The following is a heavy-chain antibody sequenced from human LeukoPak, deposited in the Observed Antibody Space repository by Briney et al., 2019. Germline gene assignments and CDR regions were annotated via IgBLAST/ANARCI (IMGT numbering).Heavy chain of an antibody. V-gene: IGHV3-9*03. D-gene: IGHD6-13*01. CDR1: GFTFDDYA. CDR3: AKGDSSSWYYHLDY. Sequence: PGGSLRLSCAASGFTFDDYAMHWVRQAPGKGLEGVSGISWNSGSIVYADSVKGRFTISRDNAKNSLYLQMNSLRAEDMALYYCAKGDSSSWYYHLDYWGQGTLVTVSS. J-gene: IGHJ4*02. CDR2: ISWNSGSI.